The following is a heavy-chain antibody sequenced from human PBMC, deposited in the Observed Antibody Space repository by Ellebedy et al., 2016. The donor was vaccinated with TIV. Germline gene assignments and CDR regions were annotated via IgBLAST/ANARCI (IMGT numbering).Heavy chain of an antibody. Sequence: GESLKISCEASGFTFSDYYMSWIRQAPGKGLEWISFTSTSSSFMNYADSVKGRFTISKDGAKNSVYLQMNSLRAEDTAVYYCARDLGNSYFDYWGQGTLVTVS. CDR2: TSTSSSFM. D-gene: IGHD3-10*01. CDR1: GFTFSDYY. CDR3: ARDLGNSYFDY. V-gene: IGHV3-11*06. J-gene: IGHJ4*02.